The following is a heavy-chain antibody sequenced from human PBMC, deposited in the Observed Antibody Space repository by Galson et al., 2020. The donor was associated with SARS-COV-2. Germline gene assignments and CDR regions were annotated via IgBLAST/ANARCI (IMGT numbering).Heavy chain of an antibody. J-gene: IGHJ6*03. CDR2: INIGGNT. CDR3: ARGHRGVVPSPVLGLGPYFSYYYMDV. V-gene: IGHV4-34*01. D-gene: IGHD3-10*01. CDR1: GGSFSGYS. Sequence: SQTLSLTCAVYGGSFSGYSWTWIRQPPGKGLEWLGEINIGGNTNYSPSLRSRVTVSVDSSKNQFSLNLRSVTAADTALYYCARGHRGVVPSPVLGLGPYFSYYYMDVWDKGTTVTVSS.